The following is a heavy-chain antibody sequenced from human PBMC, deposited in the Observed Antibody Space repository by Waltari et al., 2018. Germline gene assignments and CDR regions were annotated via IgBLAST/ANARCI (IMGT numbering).Heavy chain of an antibody. CDR3: ARDRRRDGYNTFAY. CDR2: INPTSGGT. J-gene: IGHJ4*02. D-gene: IGHD5-12*01. V-gene: IGHV1-2*02. CDR1: GYTFTGYY. Sequence: QVQLVQSGAEVKKPGASVKVSCKASGYTFTGYYMHWVRQAPGQGLEWLGWINPTSGGTNYAQKFQGRVTMTRDTSISTAYMELSRLRSDDTAVYYCARDRRRDGYNTFAYWGQGTLVTVSS.